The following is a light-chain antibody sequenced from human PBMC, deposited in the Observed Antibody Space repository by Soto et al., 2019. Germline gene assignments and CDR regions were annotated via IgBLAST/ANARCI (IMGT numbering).Light chain of an antibody. CDR3: HQRQSWQRT. CDR2: YMS. Sequence: EIVLTQSPSTLSSSPVETAILSCRASQYVGSRLAWYQHKPGQAPRLLIYYMSKRATGIPARFSGSGSGTDLTLTISSLAPDDFAIYHCHQRQSWQRTVGQGTKVDIK. V-gene: IGKV3-11*01. J-gene: IGKJ1*01. CDR1: QYVGSR.